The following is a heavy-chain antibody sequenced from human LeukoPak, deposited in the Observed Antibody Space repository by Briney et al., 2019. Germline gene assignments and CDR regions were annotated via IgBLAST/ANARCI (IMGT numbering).Heavy chain of an antibody. CDR1: GYTFTSYY. CDR2: INPSGGST. V-gene: IGHV1-46*01. J-gene: IGHJ4*02. CDR3: ARELRRGSLGNYFDY. Sequence: ASVKVSCKASGYTFTSYYMHWVRQAPGQGLEWMGIINPSGGSTSYAQKFQGRVTMTRDTSTSTVYMELSSLRSEDTAVYYRARELRRGSLGNYFDYWGQGTLVTVSS. D-gene: IGHD1-26*01.